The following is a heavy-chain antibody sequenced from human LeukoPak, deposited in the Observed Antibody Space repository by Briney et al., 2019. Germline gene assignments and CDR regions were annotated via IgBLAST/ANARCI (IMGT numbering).Heavy chain of an antibody. CDR2: INHSGGT. CDR3: ARGSWVVYYDILTGYYTNFDY. CDR1: GGSFSGYY. Sequence: SETLSLTCAVYGGSFSGYYWSWIRQPPGKGLEWIGEINHSGGTNYNPSLKSRVTISVDTSKNQFSLKLSSVTAADTAVYYCARGSWVVYYDILTGYYTNFDYWGQGTLVTVSS. J-gene: IGHJ4*02. V-gene: IGHV4-34*01. D-gene: IGHD3-9*01.